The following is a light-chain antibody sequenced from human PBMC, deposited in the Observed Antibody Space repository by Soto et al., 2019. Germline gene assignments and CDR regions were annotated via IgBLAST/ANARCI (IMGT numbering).Light chain of an antibody. V-gene: IGLV2-23*01. Sequence: QSVLTQPDSVSGSPGQSITISCIWTSSDIGTYNLVSWYRQHPGKAPKLMIYGATTRPSGISDRFSGSRSGNTASLTISGLQAEYEGDYYCCSYAGRSTYVFGTGTKVTVL. CDR1: SSDIGTYNL. J-gene: IGLJ1*01. CDR3: CSYAGRSTYV. CDR2: GAT.